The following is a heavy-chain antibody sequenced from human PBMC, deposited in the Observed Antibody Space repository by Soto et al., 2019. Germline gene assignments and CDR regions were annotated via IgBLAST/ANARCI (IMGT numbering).Heavy chain of an antibody. CDR3: XXXXXXXXXXXXGIDX. CDR1: GFTLSSFA. CDR2: TSSDGSKE. Sequence: QVQMVESGGGVVQPGKSLRLSCAASGFTLSSFAMHWVRQAPGKGLEWVAVTSSDGSKEYYADSVKGRFTISRDNSKNTLYLQMNXXXXXXXXXXXXXXXXXXXXXXXXGIDXWGQGTLVTVSS. J-gene: IGHJ4*02. V-gene: IGHV3-30*04.